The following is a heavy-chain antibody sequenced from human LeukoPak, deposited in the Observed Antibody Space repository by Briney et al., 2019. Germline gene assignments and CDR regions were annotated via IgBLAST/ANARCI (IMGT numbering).Heavy chain of an antibody. CDR1: GGSISSSSYY. J-gene: IGHJ5*02. CDR3: AGRRYCSSTSCLVYNWFDP. Sequence: SETLSLTCTVSGGSISSSSYYWGWIRQPPGKGLEWIGSIYYSGSTYYNPSLKSRVTISVDTSKNQFSLKLSSVTAADTAVYYCAGRRYCSSTSCLVYNWFDPWGQGTLVTVSS. D-gene: IGHD2-2*01. CDR2: IYYSGST. V-gene: IGHV4-39*01.